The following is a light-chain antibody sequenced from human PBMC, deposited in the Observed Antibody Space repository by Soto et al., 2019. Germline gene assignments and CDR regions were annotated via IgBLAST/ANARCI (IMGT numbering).Light chain of an antibody. CDR3: AAWDDSVKTLL. CDR2: NNY. Sequence: QSVLTQPPSASETPEQRVTISCSGSSSNIGSNTVNWYQHIPGTTPKLLIYNNYQRPSGVPDRFSASKSGTSASLAITGRQSDDEADYYCAAWDDSVKTLLFGGGTKLTVL. CDR1: SSNIGSNT. V-gene: IGLV1-44*01. J-gene: IGLJ3*02.